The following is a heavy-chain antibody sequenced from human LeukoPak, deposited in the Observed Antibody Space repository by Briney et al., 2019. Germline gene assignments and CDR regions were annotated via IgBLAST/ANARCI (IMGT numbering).Heavy chain of an antibody. CDR3: AREEWYTQGGSWFDP. D-gene: IGHD3-3*01. Sequence: EASVKVSCKASGYTFTGYYMHWVRQAPGQGLEWMGWINPNSGGTNYAQKFQGRVTMTRDTSISTAYMELSRLRSDDTAVYYCAREEWYTQGGSWFDPWGQGTLVTVSS. CDR2: INPNSGGT. V-gene: IGHV1-2*02. CDR1: GYTFTGYY. J-gene: IGHJ5*02.